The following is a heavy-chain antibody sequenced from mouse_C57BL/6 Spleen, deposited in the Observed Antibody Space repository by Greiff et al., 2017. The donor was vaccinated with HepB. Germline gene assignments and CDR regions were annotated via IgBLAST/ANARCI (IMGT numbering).Heavy chain of an antibody. CDR1: GFTFSSYA. CDR2: ISDGGSYT. D-gene: IGHD1-1*01. V-gene: IGHV5-4*03. J-gene: IGHJ3*01. CDR3: ARAPLTTVVAPFAY. Sequence: EVKLVESGGGLVKPGGSLKLSCAASGFTFSSYAMSWVRQTPEKRLEWVATISDGGSYTYYPDNVKGRFTISRDNAKNNLYLQMSHLKSEDTAMYYCARAPLTTVVAPFAYWGQGTLVTVSA.